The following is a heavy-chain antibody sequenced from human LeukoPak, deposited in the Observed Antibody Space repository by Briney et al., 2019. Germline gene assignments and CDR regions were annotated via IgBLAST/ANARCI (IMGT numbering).Heavy chain of an antibody. V-gene: IGHV1-69*13. Sequence: GASVKVSCKASGGTFSSYAISWVRQAPGQGLEWMGGITPIFGTANYAQKFQGRVTITADESTSTAYMELSSLRSEDTAVYYCASLGDMIAPTWIIDYWGQGTLVTVSS. D-gene: IGHD3-22*01. J-gene: IGHJ4*02. CDR2: ITPIFGTA. CDR3: ASLGDMIAPTWIIDY. CDR1: GGTFSSYA.